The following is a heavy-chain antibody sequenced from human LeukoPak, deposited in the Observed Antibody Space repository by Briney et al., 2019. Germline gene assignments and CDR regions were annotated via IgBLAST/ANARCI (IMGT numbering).Heavy chain of an antibody. J-gene: IGHJ4*02. Sequence: GASVEVSCKASGYTFTTYDINWERQATGQGLEWMGWMNPNSGNTGYAQKLQGRVTITRNTSISTAYMELSSLRSEDTAVYYCARWYCSSTSCQFDYWGQGTLVTVSS. CDR2: MNPNSGNT. D-gene: IGHD2-2*01. V-gene: IGHV1-8*03. CDR1: GYTFTTYD. CDR3: ARWYCSSTSCQFDY.